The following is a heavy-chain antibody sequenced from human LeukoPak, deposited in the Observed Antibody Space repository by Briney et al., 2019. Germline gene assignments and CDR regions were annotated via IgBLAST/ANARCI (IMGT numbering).Heavy chain of an antibody. V-gene: IGHV4-38-2*01. Sequence: SETLSLTCGVTGYSISSGYHWGWIRQPTGKGLEWIGSMSHSGSTYYNPSLKSRVTISVDTSKNQFSVKLSSVTAADTAVYYCARHHLYDSSGDGRYYFDYWGQGTLVTVSS. D-gene: IGHD3-22*01. J-gene: IGHJ4*02. CDR1: GYSISSGYH. CDR2: MSHSGST. CDR3: ARHHLYDSSGDGRYYFDY.